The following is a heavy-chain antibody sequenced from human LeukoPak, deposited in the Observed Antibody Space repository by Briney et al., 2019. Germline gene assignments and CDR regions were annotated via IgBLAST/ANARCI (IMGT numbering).Heavy chain of an antibody. CDR2: ISDDSTTI. Sequence: PGGSLRLSCAASGFRFSTHSMNWVRQAPGKGLEWVAYISDDSTTIYYADSVKGRFTISRDSAKNSLYLQMNSLRAEDTAVYYCARDFSGYSFDYWGQGTLVTVSS. CDR1: GFRFSTHS. J-gene: IGHJ4*02. D-gene: IGHD5-18*01. CDR3: ARDFSGYSFDY. V-gene: IGHV3-48*01.